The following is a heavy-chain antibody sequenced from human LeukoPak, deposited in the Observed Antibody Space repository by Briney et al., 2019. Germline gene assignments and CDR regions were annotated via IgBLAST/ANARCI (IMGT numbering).Heavy chain of an antibody. J-gene: IGHJ6*02. V-gene: IGHV3-11*04. CDR3: ARAWIGKQLGSFHYYYGMDV. CDR2: ISSSGSTI. D-gene: IGHD6-6*01. Sequence: GGSLRLSCAASGFTFSDYYMSWIRQAPGKGLEWVSYISSSGSTIYYADSVKGRFTISRDNAKNSLYLQMNSLRAEDTAVYYCARAWIGKQLGSFHYYYGMDVWGQGTTVTVSS. CDR1: GFTFSDYY.